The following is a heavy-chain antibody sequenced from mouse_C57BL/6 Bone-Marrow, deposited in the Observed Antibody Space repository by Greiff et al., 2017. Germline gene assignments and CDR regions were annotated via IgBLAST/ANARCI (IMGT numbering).Heavy chain of an antibody. CDR2: ISDGGSYT. Sequence: DVQLVESGGGLVKPGGSLKLSCAASGFTFSSYAMSWVRQTPEKRLEWVATISDGGSYTYYPDNVKGRFTISRDNAKNNLYLQMSHLKSEDTAMYYCARDRDDYDDYAMDYWGQGTSVTVSS. J-gene: IGHJ4*01. D-gene: IGHD2-4*01. V-gene: IGHV5-4*01. CDR3: ARDRDDYDDYAMDY. CDR1: GFTFSSYA.